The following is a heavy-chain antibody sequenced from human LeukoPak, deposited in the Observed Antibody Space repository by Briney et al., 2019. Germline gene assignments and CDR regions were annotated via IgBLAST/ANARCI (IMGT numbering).Heavy chain of an antibody. CDR1: GFSLSNVW. CDR3: TTVFDV. Sequence: GGSLRLSCAASGFSLSNVWMHWVRQVPGQGLVWVSRISDGGDTSYADSVKGRFTISRDNAKNTVYLQMNSLRAEDSAIYYCTTVFDVWGQGTLVTVSS. J-gene: IGHJ4*02. V-gene: IGHV3-74*01. D-gene: IGHD4-17*01. CDR2: ISDGGDT.